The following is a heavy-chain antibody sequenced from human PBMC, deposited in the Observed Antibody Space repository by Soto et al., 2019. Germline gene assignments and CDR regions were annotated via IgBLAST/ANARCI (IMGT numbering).Heavy chain of an antibody. CDR3: ARGATTFVVDDSDYFDS. Sequence: QVQLVESGGGEVQPGRSLRLSCAASGFTFSSYAMHWVRQAPGKGLEWVAVISYDGSNKYYADSVKGRFTISRDNSKNTLYLQMNSLRAEDTAVYYCARGATTFVVDDSDYFDSWGQGTLVTVSS. D-gene: IGHD1-26*01. V-gene: IGHV3-30-3*01. J-gene: IGHJ4*02. CDR2: ISYDGSNK. CDR1: GFTFSSYA.